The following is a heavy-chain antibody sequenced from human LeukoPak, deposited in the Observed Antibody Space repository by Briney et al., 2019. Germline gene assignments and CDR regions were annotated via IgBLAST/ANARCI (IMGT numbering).Heavy chain of an antibody. J-gene: IGHJ4*02. CDR3: ALSQGTVTTLTMDY. V-gene: IGHV2-5*02. Sequence: SGPTLVKPTQTLTLTCTLSGFSLRTSGVGMGWIRQTTGKALEWLALIYWDDDKRYSPSLKSRLSITKDTSKNQVVLTMTNMDPVDTATYYCALSQGTVTTLTMDYWGQGTLVTVSS. CDR1: GFSLRTSGVG. CDR2: IYWDDDK. D-gene: IGHD4-17*01.